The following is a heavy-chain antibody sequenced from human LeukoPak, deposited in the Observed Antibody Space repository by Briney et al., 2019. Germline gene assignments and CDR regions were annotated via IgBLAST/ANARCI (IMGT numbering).Heavy chain of an antibody. J-gene: IGHJ5*02. D-gene: IGHD2-2*02. CDR3: AKAHHNPYQLLYFGT. V-gene: IGHV3-43*02. CDR2: ISGDGGST. CDR1: GFTFDDYA. Sequence: GGSLRLSCAASGFTFDDYAMHWVRQAPGKGLEWVSLISGDGGSTYYADSVKGRFTISRDNSKNSLYLQMNSLRTEDTALYYCAKAHHNPYQLLYFGTWGQGTLVTLSS.